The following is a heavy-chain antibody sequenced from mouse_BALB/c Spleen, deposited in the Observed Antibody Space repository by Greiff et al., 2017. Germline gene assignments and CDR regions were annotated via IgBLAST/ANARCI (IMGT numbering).Heavy chain of an antibody. V-gene: IGHV1-14*01. Sequence: EVQLQQSGPELVKPGASVKMSCKASGYTFTSYVMHWVKQKPGQGLEWIGYINPYNDGTKYNEKFKGKATLTSDKSSSTAYMELSSLTSEDSAVYYCASELTGTWFAYWGQGTLVTVSA. CDR2: INPYNDGT. D-gene: IGHD4-1*01. CDR1: GYTFTSYV. J-gene: IGHJ3*01. CDR3: ASELTGTWFAY.